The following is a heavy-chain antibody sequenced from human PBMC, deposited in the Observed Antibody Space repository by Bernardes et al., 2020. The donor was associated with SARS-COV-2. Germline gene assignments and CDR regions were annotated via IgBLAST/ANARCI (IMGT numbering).Heavy chain of an antibody. CDR2: IRGSDNTI. Sequence: GGSLSLSCAASAFTFSNFEMNWVRQAPGKGLEWVSYIRGSDNTIYYADSVKGRFSISRDNAKNSLFLQMNSLRAEDTAVYYCARSQPPKTYCSGGRCYSERAPNYSGLDVWGQGTTVTVSS. J-gene: IGHJ6*02. D-gene: IGHD2-15*01. CDR1: AFTFSNFE. V-gene: IGHV3-48*03. CDR3: ARSQPPKTYCSGGRCYSERAPNYSGLDV.